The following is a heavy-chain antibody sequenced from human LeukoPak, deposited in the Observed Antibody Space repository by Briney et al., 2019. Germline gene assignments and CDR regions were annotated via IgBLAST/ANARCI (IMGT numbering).Heavy chain of an antibody. J-gene: IGHJ4*02. Sequence: GGSLRLSCASSGFSFSGYAMIWVRQAPGKGLELVSTISGSGASTFFADSVRGRFITSKDIPSNTVYLQMNSLRAEDTAVYYCAKGSRGYTNYYFDYWGQGTLVTVSS. CDR1: GFSFSGYA. D-gene: IGHD2-2*02. CDR3: AKGSRGYTNYYFDY. CDR2: ISGSGAST. V-gene: IGHV3-23*01.